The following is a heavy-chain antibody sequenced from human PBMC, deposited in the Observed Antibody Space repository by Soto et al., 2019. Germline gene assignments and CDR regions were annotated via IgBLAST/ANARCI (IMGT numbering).Heavy chain of an antibody. CDR3: ARGTSSSQGMDV. V-gene: IGHV1-69*13. CDR2: IIPIFGTA. J-gene: IGHJ6*02. D-gene: IGHD6-13*01. CDR1: GGTFSSYA. Sequence: SVKVSCKASGGTFSSYAISWVRQAPGQGLEWMGGIIPIFGTANYAQKFQGRVTITADESTSTAYMELSSLRSEDTAVYYCARGTSSSQGMDVWGQGTTVTVSS.